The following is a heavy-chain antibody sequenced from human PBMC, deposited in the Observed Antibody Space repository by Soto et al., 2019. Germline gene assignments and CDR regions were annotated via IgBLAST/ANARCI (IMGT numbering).Heavy chain of an antibody. D-gene: IGHD4-17*01. Sequence: QVQLVQSGAEVKKPGASVKVSCKASGYTFTSYDINWVRQATGQGLEYLGWMNPNSGNTAYVQKFEGRVTMTWDTPITTAYMELSSLRSEDTAVYFCARGIKSGAYSRWFDPWGQGTLVTVSS. CDR3: ARGIKSGAYSRWFDP. J-gene: IGHJ5*02. CDR1: GYTFTSYD. V-gene: IGHV1-8*01. CDR2: MNPNSGNT.